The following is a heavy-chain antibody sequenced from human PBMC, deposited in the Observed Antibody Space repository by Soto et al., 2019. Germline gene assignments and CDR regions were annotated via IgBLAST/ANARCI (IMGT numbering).Heavy chain of an antibody. V-gene: IGHV3-15*01. Sequence: GGSLRLSCAASGFTFSNAWMSWVRQAPGKGLEWVGRIKSKTDGGTKDYAAPVKGRFTISRDDSKNTLYLQMNSLKTEDTAVYYWTTDGGVVVAATLVGATAFDIWGQGTMVTVSS. CDR1: GFTFSNAW. CDR3: TTDGGVVVAATLVGATAFDI. CDR2: IKSKTDGGTK. J-gene: IGHJ3*02. D-gene: IGHD2-15*01.